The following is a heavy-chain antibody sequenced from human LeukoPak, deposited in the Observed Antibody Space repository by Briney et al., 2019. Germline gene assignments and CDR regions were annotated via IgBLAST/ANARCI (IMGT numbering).Heavy chain of an antibody. J-gene: IGHJ4*02. D-gene: IGHD6-19*01. V-gene: IGHV1-18*01. CDR2: ISGYSGST. CDR1: GYTFATYS. Sequence: ASVKVSCKTSGYTFATYSINWVRQAPGQGLKWMGWISGYSGSTNYAQRLQGRVTMTTDTSTTTAYMELRSLKSDDTAVYYCARGHSSGRDYYFDTWGQGTLVTVSS. CDR3: ARGHSSGRDYYFDT.